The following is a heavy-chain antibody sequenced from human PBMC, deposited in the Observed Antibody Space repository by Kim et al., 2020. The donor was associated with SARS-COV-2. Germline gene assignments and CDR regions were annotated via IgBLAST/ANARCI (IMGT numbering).Heavy chain of an antibody. J-gene: IGHJ4*02. CDR3: ARGRPGDSTSWYVY. CDR2: IWYDGSKT. V-gene: IGHV3-33*01. Sequence: GGSLRLSCAASGFTFSSYGMHWVRQAPGKGLEWVAVIWYDGSKTYYADSVKGRFTISRDNSKNTLYLQMNSLRAEDTAVYYCARGRPGDSTSWYVYWGQGTLGTVSS. CDR1: GFTFSSYG. D-gene: IGHD6-13*01.